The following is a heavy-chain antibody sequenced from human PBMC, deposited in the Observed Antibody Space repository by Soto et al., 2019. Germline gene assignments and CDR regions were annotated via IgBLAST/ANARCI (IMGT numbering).Heavy chain of an antibody. V-gene: IGHV1-69*13. CDR1: GGTFSSYA. CDR3: ARGGYCSSTSCSNWFDP. Sequence: SVKVSCKASGGTFSSYAISWVRQAPGQGLEWMGGIIPIFGTANYAQKFQGRVTITADESTSTAYMELSSLRSEDTAVYYCARGGYCSSTSCSNWFDPWGQGTLVTVSS. D-gene: IGHD2-2*01. CDR2: IIPIFGTA. J-gene: IGHJ5*02.